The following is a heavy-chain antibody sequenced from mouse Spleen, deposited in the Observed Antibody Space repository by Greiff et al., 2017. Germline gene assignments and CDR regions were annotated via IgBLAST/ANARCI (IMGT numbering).Heavy chain of an antibody. CDR3: ARYYDAMDY. J-gene: IGHJ2*01. CDR2: INPGSGGT. Sequence: QVQLQQSGAELVRPGTSVKVSCKASGYAFTNYLIEWVKQRPGQGLEWIGVINPGSGGTNYNEKFKGKATLTADKSSSTAYMQLSSLTSEDSAVYFCARYYDAMDYWGQGTTLTVSS. V-gene: IGHV1-54*01. D-gene: IGHD2-4*01. CDR1: GYAFTNYL.